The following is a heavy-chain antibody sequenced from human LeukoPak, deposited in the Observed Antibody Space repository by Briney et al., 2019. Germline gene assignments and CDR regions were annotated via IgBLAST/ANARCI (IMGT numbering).Heavy chain of an antibody. CDR3: ARTEGGGGSFDY. V-gene: IGHV3-21*01. CDR2: ITSSSTYI. CDR1: GFIFSGYS. J-gene: IGHJ4*02. Sequence: PGGSLRLSCAASGFIFSGYSMNWVRQAPGRGLEWVSSITSSSTYIYYADAVKGRFTISRDNAKNSLYLQMNSLRAEDTAVYYCARTEGGGGSFDYWGQGTLVTVSS. D-gene: IGHD3-16*01.